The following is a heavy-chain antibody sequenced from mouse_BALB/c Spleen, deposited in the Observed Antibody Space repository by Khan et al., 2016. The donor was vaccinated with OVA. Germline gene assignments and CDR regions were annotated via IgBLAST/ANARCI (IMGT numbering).Heavy chain of an antibody. J-gene: IGHJ4*01. Sequence: QVQLKESGPGLVAPSQSLSITCTVSGFSLTGYSVNWVRQPPGKGPEWLGMIWGNGNTDYNSALKSRLSINKDNSKSQVFLKMNSLQTDDTARYYCARAYYGFDDYSMDYWGQGTSVTVSS. V-gene: IGHV2-6-7*01. CDR1: GFSLTGYS. CDR3: ARAYYGFDDYSMDY. CDR2: IWGNGNT. D-gene: IGHD2-9*01.